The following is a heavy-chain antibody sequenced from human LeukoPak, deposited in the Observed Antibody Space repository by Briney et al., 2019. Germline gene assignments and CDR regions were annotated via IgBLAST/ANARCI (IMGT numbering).Heavy chain of an antibody. CDR3: AREVSWTTVTTRHYFYYYMDV. CDR2: INPTSGAT. V-gene: IGHV1-46*01. CDR1: RYSFTDFH. Sequence: ASVKVSCKASRYSFTDFHVHWVRQAPGQGLEWVGIINPTSGATTYAQKFQGRVTMTGDMSTSTVYMELSGLGSEDTAVYYCAREVSWTTVTTRHYFYYYMDVWGKGTTVTVSS. J-gene: IGHJ6*03. D-gene: IGHD4-11*01.